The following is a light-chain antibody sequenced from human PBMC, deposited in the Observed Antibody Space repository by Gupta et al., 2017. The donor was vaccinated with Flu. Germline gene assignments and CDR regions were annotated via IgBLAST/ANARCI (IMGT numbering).Light chain of an antibody. Sequence: VTNPSTGTSCDVGGDNHVCWSQQHAAKPPQLMNYDVTRRTAGATGRFSASKAGNTASLTISAPQAEEEADYYCCSYAAGNTYVFGTGTTVTVL. CDR1: SCDVGGDNH. J-gene: IGLJ1*01. CDR3: CSYAAGNTYV. CDR2: DVT. V-gene: IGLV2-11*01.